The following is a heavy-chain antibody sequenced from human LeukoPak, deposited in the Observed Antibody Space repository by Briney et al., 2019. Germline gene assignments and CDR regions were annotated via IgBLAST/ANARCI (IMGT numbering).Heavy chain of an antibody. CDR1: GYSISSGYY. CDR3: AGVDTAMVIRY. CDR2: ICHSGST. V-gene: IGHV4-38-2*02. Sequence: KSSETLSLTCTVSGYSISSGYYWGWIRQPPGKGLEWIGSICHSGSTYYNPSLKSRVTISVDTSKNQFPLKLSSVTAADTAVYYCAGVDTAMVIRYWGQGTLVTVSS. D-gene: IGHD5-18*01. J-gene: IGHJ4*02.